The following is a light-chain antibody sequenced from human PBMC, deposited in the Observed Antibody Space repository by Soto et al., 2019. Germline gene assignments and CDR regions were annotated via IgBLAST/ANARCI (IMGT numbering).Light chain of an antibody. CDR1: QSVSSSY. CDR3: QQYGSSPYT. Sequence: EIVLTQSPGTLSLSPGERATLSCRASQSVSSSYLAWYQQKPGQAPRLLIYGASSRPTGIPDRFSGSGSGTDFTLTISRLEPEDFAVYYCQQYGSSPYTFGQGTQLEIK. V-gene: IGKV3-20*01. CDR2: GAS. J-gene: IGKJ2*01.